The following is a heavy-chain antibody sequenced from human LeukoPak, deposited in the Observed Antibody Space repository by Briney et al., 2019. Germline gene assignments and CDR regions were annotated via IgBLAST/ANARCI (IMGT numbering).Heavy chain of an antibody. J-gene: IGHJ4*02. CDR3: ARDNGVDYDFWSGYHMGGLDY. D-gene: IGHD3-3*01. Sequence: GASVKVSCKASGHTFSDYYLHWMRQAPGQGLERMGGINPNTGDTEFAQKFQGRVTMTRDTSISTAYMELSRLRSDDTAVYYCARDNGVDYDFWSGYHMGGLDYWGQGTLVTVSS. CDR1: GHTFSDYY. V-gene: IGHV1-2*02. CDR2: INPNTGDT.